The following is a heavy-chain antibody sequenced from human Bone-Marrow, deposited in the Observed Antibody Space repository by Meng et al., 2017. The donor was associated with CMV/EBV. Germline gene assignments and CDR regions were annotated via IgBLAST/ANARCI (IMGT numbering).Heavy chain of an antibody. CDR3: AKRITLCRVVIRPYYYYGMDF. V-gene: IGHV3-33*06. D-gene: IGHD3-3*01. CDR2: IRYDGSTR. Sequence: GESLKISCAASGFTFGSYGMHWVRQAPGKGLEWVAVIRYDGSTRYYADSVKGRFTISRDNSKNTLYLQMNSLRAEDTAEYYCAKRITLCRVVIRPYYYYGMDFWGQGTTVTVSS. CDR1: GFTFGSYG. J-gene: IGHJ6*02.